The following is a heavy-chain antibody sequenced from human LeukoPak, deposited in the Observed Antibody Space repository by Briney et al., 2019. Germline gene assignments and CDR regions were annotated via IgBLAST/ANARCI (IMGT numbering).Heavy chain of an antibody. Sequence: GAPLLLSCASSGFTFSSYGMHWGRQAPGKGLEWVAVIWYDGSNKYYADSVKGRFTISRDNSKSTLYLQMNRLRAEDTAVYSCARAGDRSGYCWGVFDYWGQGTLVTVSS. D-gene: IGHD3-22*01. J-gene: IGHJ4*02. CDR2: IWYDGSNK. V-gene: IGHV3-33*01. CDR3: ARAGDRSGYCWGVFDY. CDR1: GFTFSSYG.